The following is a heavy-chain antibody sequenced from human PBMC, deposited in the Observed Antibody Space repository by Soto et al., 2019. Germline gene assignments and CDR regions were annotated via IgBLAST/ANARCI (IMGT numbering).Heavy chain of an antibody. V-gene: IGHV5-51*01. CDR1: GYSFTSYW. CDR3: ARQILLWFGELSDYGAFDI. CDR2: IYPGDSDT. J-gene: IGHJ3*02. D-gene: IGHD3-10*01. Sequence: PGESLKISCKGSGYSFTSYWIGWVRQMPGKGLEWMGIIYPGDSDTRYSPSFQGQVTISADKSISTAYLQWSSLKASDTAMYYCARQILLWFGELSDYGAFDIWGQGTMVTVSS.